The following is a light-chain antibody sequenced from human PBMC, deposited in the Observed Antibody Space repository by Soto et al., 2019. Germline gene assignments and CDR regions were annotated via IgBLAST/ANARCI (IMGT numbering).Light chain of an antibody. V-gene: IGLV7-43*01. J-gene: IGLJ2*01. Sequence: QAVVTQEPSLTVSPGGTVTLTCASSTGAVTSGYYPNWFQQKPGQAPRALIYSTGNKHSWTPDRFSGSLLGGKAALTLSGVQPEDEAEYYCLLYYGGAQVFGGGTKLTVL. CDR3: LLYYGGAQV. CDR2: STG. CDR1: TGAVTSGYY.